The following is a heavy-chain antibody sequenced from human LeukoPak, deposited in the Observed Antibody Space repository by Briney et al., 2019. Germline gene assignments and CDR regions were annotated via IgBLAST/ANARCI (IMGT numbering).Heavy chain of an antibody. CDR1: GGSISSSSYY. J-gene: IGHJ4*02. Sequence: SETLSLTCTVSGGSISSSSYYWGWIRQPPGKGLEWIGSIYYSGSTYYNPSLKSRVTISVDPSKNQFSLTLTSVTAADTAVYYCASDWGGNSMYEYWGQGILVTVSS. V-gene: IGHV4-39*07. CDR2: IYYSGST. D-gene: IGHD4-23*01. CDR3: ASDWGGNSMYEY.